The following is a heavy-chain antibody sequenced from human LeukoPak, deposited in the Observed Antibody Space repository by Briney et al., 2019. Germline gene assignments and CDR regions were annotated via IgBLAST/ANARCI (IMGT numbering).Heavy chain of an antibody. CDR2: ISSSSTYI. J-gene: IGHJ4*02. CDR1: GFSFSRYS. D-gene: IGHD1-26*01. CDR3: ARGMTGSYFGHFDY. V-gene: IGHV3-21*01. Sequence: GGSLRLSCAASGFSFSRYSMNWVRQAPGKGLEWVSFISSSSTYIYYADSVKGRFTISRDNAKNSLYLQTNSLRAGDTAVYYCARGMTGSYFGHFDYWGQGTLVTVSS.